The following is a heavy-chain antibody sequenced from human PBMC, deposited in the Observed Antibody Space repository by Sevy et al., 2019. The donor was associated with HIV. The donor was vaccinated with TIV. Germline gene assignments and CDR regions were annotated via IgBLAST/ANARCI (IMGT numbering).Heavy chain of an antibody. Sequence: GGSLRLSCAASGFTFSDYYMSWIRQVPGKGLEWVSYMSSSGSTINYANSVKGRFTISRDNAKKSLYLHMNSLRAEDSDVYYCARDEGDDSNAKYHYYFDLWGRGTLVTVSS. D-gene: IGHD4-4*01. CDR3: ARDEGDDSNAKYHYYFDL. CDR2: MSSSGSTI. V-gene: IGHV3-11*04. J-gene: IGHJ2*01. CDR1: GFTFSDYY.